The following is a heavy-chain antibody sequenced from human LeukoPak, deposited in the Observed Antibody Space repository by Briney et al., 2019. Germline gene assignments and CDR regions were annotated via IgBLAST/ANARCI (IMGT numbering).Heavy chain of an antibody. Sequence: GGSLRLSCAASGFTFSSYEMNWVRQAPGKGLEWLSYISSSGSTIYYADSVKGRFTISRDNAKNSLYLQMNSRRAEDTAVYYCAMGAYGGCGCYSHHWGQGTLVTVSS. D-gene: IGHD4/OR15-4a*01. CDR3: AMGAYGGCGCYSHH. J-gene: IGHJ1*01. CDR2: ISSSGSTI. V-gene: IGHV3-48*03. CDR1: GFTFSSYE.